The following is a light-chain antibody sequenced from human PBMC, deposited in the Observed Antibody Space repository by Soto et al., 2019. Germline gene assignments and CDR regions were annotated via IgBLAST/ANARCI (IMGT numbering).Light chain of an antibody. Sequence: IVLTQSPATLSLSPGERATISCRASQSVSSYLAWYQQKPGQAPRLLIYAASNGATGIPARFSGSGSGTDFTLPISSLEPEDFAVYYCQQRRTFGQGTKLEIK. V-gene: IGKV3-11*01. CDR3: QQRRT. CDR2: AAS. J-gene: IGKJ2*01. CDR1: QSVSSY.